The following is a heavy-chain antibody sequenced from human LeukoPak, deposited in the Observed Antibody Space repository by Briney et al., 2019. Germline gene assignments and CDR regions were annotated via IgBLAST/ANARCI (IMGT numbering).Heavy chain of an antibody. D-gene: IGHD1-26*01. Sequence: GESLKISCKGSGYSFTSYWIGWVRQMPGKGLEWMGIIYPGDSDTRYSPSFQGQVTISADKSISTAYLQWSSLKAPDAAMYYCARRWEPRHFDYWGQGTLVTVSS. CDR1: GYSFTSYW. CDR2: IYPGDSDT. V-gene: IGHV5-51*01. CDR3: ARRWEPRHFDY. J-gene: IGHJ4*02.